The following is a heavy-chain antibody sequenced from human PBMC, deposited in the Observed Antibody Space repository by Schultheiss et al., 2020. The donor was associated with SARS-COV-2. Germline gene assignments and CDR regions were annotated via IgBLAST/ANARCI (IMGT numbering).Heavy chain of an antibody. CDR1: GGSVSSGSYY. V-gene: IGHV4-61*01. J-gene: IGHJ5*02. D-gene: IGHD6-6*01. CDR2: IYYSGST. Sequence: SETLSLTCTVSGGSVSSGSYYWSWIRQPPGKGLEWIGSIYYSGSTNYNPSLKSRVTISVDTSKNQFSLKLSSVTAADTAVYYCAREREAARNWFDPWGQGTLVTVSS. CDR3: AREREAARNWFDP.